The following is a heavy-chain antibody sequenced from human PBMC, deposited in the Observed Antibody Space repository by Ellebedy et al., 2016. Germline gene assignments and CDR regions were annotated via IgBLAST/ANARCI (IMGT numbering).Heavy chain of an antibody. J-gene: IGHJ4*02. Sequence: SETLSLTXTVSGGSISSYYWSWIRQPPGKGLEWIGYIYYSGSTNYNPSLKSRVTISVDTSKNQFSLKLSSVTAADTAVYYCAREDTQQIGGYFDYWGQGTLVTVSS. CDR1: GGSISSYY. V-gene: IGHV4-59*12. CDR3: AREDTQQIGGYFDY. D-gene: IGHD3-16*01. CDR2: IYYSGST.